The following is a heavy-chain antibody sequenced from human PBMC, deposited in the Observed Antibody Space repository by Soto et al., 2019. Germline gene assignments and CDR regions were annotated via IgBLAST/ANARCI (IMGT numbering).Heavy chain of an antibody. CDR2: IRGRGDKT. CDR3: AKEKDSSGWFDY. CDR1: GFTFSSYP. V-gene: IGHV3-23*01. D-gene: IGHD6-19*01. Sequence: EVQLLESGGGLVQPGGSLRLSCAASGFTFSSYPMSWVRQAPGKGLEWVSAIRGRGDKTYYADSVKGRFTISRDNSKNTLYLQMNSLRAEDTAVYYCAKEKDSSGWFDYWGQGTLVTVSS. J-gene: IGHJ4*02.